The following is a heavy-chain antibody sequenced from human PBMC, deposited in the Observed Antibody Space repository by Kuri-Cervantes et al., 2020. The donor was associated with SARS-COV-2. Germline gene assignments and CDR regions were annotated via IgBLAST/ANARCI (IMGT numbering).Heavy chain of an antibody. CDR1: GYSFSSFA. D-gene: IGHD6-13*01. CDR2: ISGGGYST. Sequence: GESLKISCAASGYSFSSFALSRVRQAPGKGLEWVSSISGGGYSTYYADSVKGRFTISRDTSQKTLYLQMSSLRADDTALYYCAKSGLYTSNWNLFDHWGQGTLVTVSS. CDR3: AKSGLYTSNWNLFDH. J-gene: IGHJ4*02. V-gene: IGHV3-23*01.